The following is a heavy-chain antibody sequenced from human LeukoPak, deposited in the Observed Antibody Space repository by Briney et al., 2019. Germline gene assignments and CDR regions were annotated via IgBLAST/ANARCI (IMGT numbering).Heavy chain of an antibody. J-gene: IGHJ6*03. V-gene: IGHV3-49*03. CDR1: GFTLGDYA. D-gene: IGHD6-13*01. CDR3: TREGSLAAAIYYYYMDV. Sequence: GGSLTLSCTASGFTLGDYAMRWFRQAPGKGLEWVGCISGKAYGGKTEYAASVKGRFTISRDDSKSIAYLQMNSLKTEDTAVYYCTREGSLAAAIYYYYMDVWGKGTTVTVSS. CDR2: ISGKAYGGKT.